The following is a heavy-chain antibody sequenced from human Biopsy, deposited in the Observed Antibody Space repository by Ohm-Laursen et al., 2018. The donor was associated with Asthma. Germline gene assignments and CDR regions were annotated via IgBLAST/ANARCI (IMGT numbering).Heavy chain of an antibody. D-gene: IGHD1-1*01. CDR2: ISKDASTQ. CDR1: GFSFSNFA. V-gene: IGHV3-30*01. CDR3: VRDGTDDAFDI. Sequence: SLRLSCAASGFSFSNFASHWVRQAPGKGLEWVGVISKDASTQDYADSVKGRFTMARDNSKNTLDLQMNSLREEDTAVYYCVRDGTDDAFDIWGQGTVVSVSS. J-gene: IGHJ3*02.